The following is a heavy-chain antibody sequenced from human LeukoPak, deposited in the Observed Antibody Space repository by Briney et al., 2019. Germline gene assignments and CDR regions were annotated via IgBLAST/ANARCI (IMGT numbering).Heavy chain of an antibody. Sequence: GSLRLSRAASGFTFSSYAMHWVRQAPGKGLEWIGTIYNSGSTYYNASLESRVTISVDTSKNQFSLKLSSVTAADTAVYYCARAYSSSWYFNWFDPWGQGTLVTVSS. J-gene: IGHJ5*02. CDR3: ARAYSSSWYFNWFDP. CDR2: IYNSGST. CDR1: GFTFSSYA. D-gene: IGHD6-13*01. V-gene: IGHV4-38-2*01.